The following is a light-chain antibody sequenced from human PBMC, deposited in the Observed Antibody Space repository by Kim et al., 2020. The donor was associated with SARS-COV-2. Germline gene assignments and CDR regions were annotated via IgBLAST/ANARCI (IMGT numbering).Light chain of an antibody. CDR1: QSVSNNY. Sequence: EIVLTQSPGTLSLSPGERATLSCRASQSVSNNYLAWYQQKLGQAPRLIIYGVSTRATGIPDRFSGSGSGTDFTLTISRLEPEDFAVYYCQQYGSSQYTFGQGTKLEI. CDR2: GVS. J-gene: IGKJ2*01. CDR3: QQYGSSQYT. V-gene: IGKV3-20*01.